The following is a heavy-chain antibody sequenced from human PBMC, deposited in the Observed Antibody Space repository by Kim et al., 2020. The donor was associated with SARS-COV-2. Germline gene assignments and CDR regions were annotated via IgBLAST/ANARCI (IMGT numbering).Heavy chain of an antibody. Sequence: GGSLRLSCAASGFTFSSYDMHWVRQATGKGLEWVSAIGTAGDTYYPGSVKGRFTISRENAKNSLYLQMNSLRAGDTAVYYCARDKHSSGPLEGIYYGMDVWGQGTTVTVSS. CDR1: GFTFSSYD. V-gene: IGHV3-13*04. CDR3: ARDKHSSGPLEGIYYGMDV. D-gene: IGHD6-19*01. CDR2: IGTAGDT. J-gene: IGHJ6*02.